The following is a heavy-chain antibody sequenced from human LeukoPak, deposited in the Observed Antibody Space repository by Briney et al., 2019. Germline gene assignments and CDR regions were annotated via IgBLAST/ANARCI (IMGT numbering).Heavy chain of an antibody. V-gene: IGHV3-30-3*01. Sequence: GGSLRLSCAASGFTFSSYAMHWVRQAPGKGLEWVAVISYDGSNKYYADSVKGRFTISRDNSKNTLYLQMDSLRAEDTAVYYCARQQPDYGDYRDNCFDPWGQGTLVTVSS. D-gene: IGHD4-17*01. CDR3: ARQQPDYGDYRDNCFDP. CDR2: ISYDGSNK. J-gene: IGHJ5*02. CDR1: GFTFSSYA.